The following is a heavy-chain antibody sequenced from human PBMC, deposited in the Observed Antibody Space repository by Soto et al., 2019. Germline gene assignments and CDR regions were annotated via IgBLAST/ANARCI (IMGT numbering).Heavy chain of an antibody. Sequence: QVQLQQWGAGLLKPSETLSLTFAVYGGSFSGYYWSWIRQPPGKGLEWIGEINHSGSTNYNPSLKSRVTISVDTSKNQVSLKLSSVTAADTAVYYCARGRGSGVGALRYYFDYWGQGTLVTVSS. CDR2: INHSGST. J-gene: IGHJ4*02. D-gene: IGHD1-26*01. CDR1: GGSFSGYY. CDR3: ARGRGSGVGALRYYFDY. V-gene: IGHV4-34*01.